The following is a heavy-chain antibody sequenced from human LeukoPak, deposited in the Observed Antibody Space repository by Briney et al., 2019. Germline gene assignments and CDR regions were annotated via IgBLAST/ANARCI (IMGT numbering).Heavy chain of an antibody. CDR2: IYTSGST. Sequence: SETLSLNCTVSGGSISSYYWSWIRQPAGKGLEWIGRIYTSGSTNYNPSLKSRVTMSVDTSKNQFSLKLSSVTAADTAVYYCARDGYDYVWGSYLPGDYWGQGTLVTVSS. V-gene: IGHV4-4*07. D-gene: IGHD3-16*02. J-gene: IGHJ4*02. CDR3: ARDGYDYVWGSYLPGDY. CDR1: GGSISSYY.